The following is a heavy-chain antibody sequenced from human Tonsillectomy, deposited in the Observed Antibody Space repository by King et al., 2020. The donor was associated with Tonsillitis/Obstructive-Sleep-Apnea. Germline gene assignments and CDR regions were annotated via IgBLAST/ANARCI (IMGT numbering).Heavy chain of an antibody. Sequence: VQLVESGAEVKKPGESLRISCKASGYSLTIYWITWVRQMPGKGLEWMGKIDPSDSYTNYSPSFQGHVTISADKSISTAYLQWSSLKASDTAMYYCARHTTGGDDDGGPTDNYGMDVWGQGPTVTVSS. J-gene: IGHJ6*02. V-gene: IGHV5-10-1*03. CDR3: ARHTTGGDDDGGPTDNYGMDV. CDR2: IDPSDSYT. CDR1: GYSLTIYW. D-gene: IGHD4/OR15-4a*01.